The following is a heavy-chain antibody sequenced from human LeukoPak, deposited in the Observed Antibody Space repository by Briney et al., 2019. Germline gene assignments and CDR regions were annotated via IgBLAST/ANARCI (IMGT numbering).Heavy chain of an antibody. D-gene: IGHD1-26*01. CDR1: GFTFTTFA. CDR3: ARGQCSGSYRRCGSSYFDY. J-gene: IGHJ4*02. CDR2: IVVDGGNT. Sequence: ASVKVSCKASGFTFTTFAVQWVRQARGQRLEWIGWIVVDGGNTHYAQKFQERVDIITDRSTNTVFMELRSLRSDDTAVYYCARGQCSGSYRRCGSSYFDYWGQGTLVTVSS. V-gene: IGHV1-58*01.